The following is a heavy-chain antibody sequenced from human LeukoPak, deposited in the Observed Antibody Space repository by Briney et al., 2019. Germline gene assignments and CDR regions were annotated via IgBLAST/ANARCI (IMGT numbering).Heavy chain of an antibody. CDR2: IRSDGGLT. Sequence: PGGSLRLSCAASGFTFSSYWMHWVRQAPGKGLVWVSRIRSDGGLTNYADSVKGRFTISRDNAKNTVYLQMNSLRAEDTAVYYCGRNFVGVTTSDFDRWGQGTLVTVSS. J-gene: IGHJ4*02. V-gene: IGHV3-74*01. D-gene: IGHD1-26*01. CDR1: GFTFSSYW. CDR3: GRNFVGVTTSDFDR.